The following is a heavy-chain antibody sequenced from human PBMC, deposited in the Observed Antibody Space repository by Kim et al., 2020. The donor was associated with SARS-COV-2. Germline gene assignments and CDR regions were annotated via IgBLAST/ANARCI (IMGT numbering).Heavy chain of an antibody. Sequence: GESLKISCKGSGYSFTSYWIGWVRQMPGKGLEWMGIIYPGDSDTRYSPSFQGQVTISADKSISTAYLQWSSLKASDTAMYYCARGGDSSGYYVYYFDYWGQGTLVTVSS. CDR1: GYSFTSYW. J-gene: IGHJ4*02. D-gene: IGHD3-22*01. CDR2: IYPGDSDT. CDR3: ARGGDSSGYYVYYFDY. V-gene: IGHV5-51*01.